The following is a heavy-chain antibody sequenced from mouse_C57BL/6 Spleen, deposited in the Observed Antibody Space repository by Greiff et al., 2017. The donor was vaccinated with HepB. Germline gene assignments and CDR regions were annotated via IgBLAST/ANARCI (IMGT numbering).Heavy chain of an antibody. CDR3: ARYGGDDYFDY. Sequence: EVKLVESGGGLVQPGGSLSLSCAASGFTFTDYYMSWVRQPPGKALEWLGFIRNKANGYTTEYSASVKGRFTISRDNSQTILYLQMNALRAEDSATYYCARYGGDDYFDYWGQGTTLTVSS. J-gene: IGHJ2*01. CDR1: GFTFTDYY. V-gene: IGHV7-3*01. D-gene: IGHD3-3*01. CDR2: IRNKANGYTT.